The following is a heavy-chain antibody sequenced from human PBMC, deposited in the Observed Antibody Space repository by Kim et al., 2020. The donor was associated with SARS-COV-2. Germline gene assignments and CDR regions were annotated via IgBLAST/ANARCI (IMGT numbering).Heavy chain of an antibody. J-gene: IGHJ6*02. CDR3: ARRGPYYYYGMDV. V-gene: IGHV4-59*01. Sequence: YNPSLKSRVTISVDTSKNQFSLKLSSVTAADTAVYYCARRGPYYYYGMDVWGQGTTVTVSS. D-gene: IGHD1-26*01.